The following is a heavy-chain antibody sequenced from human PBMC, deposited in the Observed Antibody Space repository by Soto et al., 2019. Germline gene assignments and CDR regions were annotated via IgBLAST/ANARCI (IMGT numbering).Heavy chain of an antibody. V-gene: IGHV3-74*01. CDR3: ARDRDIVVVPAAGGYYYYGMDV. Sequence: GSLRLSCAASGFTFSSYWMHWVRQAPGTGLVWVSRINSDGSSTSYADSVKGRFTISRDNAKNTLYLQMNSLRAEDTAVYYCARDRDIVVVPAAGGYYYYGMDVWGQGTTVTVSS. CDR1: GFTFSSYW. CDR2: INSDGSST. D-gene: IGHD2-2*01. J-gene: IGHJ6*02.